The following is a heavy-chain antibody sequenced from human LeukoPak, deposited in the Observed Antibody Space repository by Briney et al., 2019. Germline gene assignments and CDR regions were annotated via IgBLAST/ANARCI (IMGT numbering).Heavy chain of an antibody. J-gene: IGHJ4*02. V-gene: IGHV3-30*02. CDR1: GFTFTTYW. D-gene: IGHD3-9*01. CDR3: AKDMARSYYDILTGYYTAFDY. CDR2: IRYDGSNK. Sequence: GGSLRLSCAASGFTFTTYWMGWVRQAPGKGLEWVAFIRYDGSNKYYADSVKGRFTISRDNSKNTLYLQMNSLRAEDTAVYYCAKDMARSYYDILTGYYTAFDYWGQGTLVTVSS.